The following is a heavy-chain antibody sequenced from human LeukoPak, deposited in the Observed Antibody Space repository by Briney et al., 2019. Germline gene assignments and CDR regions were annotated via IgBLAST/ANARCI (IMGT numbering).Heavy chain of an antibody. J-gene: IGHJ4*02. CDR3: ARVLGSSPTLGYGY. V-gene: IGHV3-21*01. Sequence: GGSLRLSCAASGFTFSSYGMHWVRQAPGKGLEWVSSISSSSSYIYYADSVKGRFTISRDNAKNSLYLQMNSLRAEDTAVYYCARVLGSSPTLGYGYWGQGTLVTVSS. CDR1: GFTFSSYG. D-gene: IGHD6-6*01. CDR2: ISSSSSYI.